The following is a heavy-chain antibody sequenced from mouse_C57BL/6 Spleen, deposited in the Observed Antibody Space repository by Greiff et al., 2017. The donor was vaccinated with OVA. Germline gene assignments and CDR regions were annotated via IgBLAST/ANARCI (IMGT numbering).Heavy chain of an antibody. Sequence: QVQLKQPGAELVRPGSSVKLSCKASGYTFTSYWMHWVKQRPIQGLEWIGNIDPSDSENHYNQKFKDKATLTVDKSSSAAYMKLSSLTSEDSAVYYCARCALLREFDYWGQGTTLTVSS. CDR1: GYTFTSYW. V-gene: IGHV1-52*01. CDR3: ARCALLREFDY. CDR2: IDPSDSEN. D-gene: IGHD1-2*01. J-gene: IGHJ2*01.